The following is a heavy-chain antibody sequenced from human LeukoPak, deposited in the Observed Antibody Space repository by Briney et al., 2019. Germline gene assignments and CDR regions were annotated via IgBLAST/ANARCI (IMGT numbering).Heavy chain of an antibody. CDR3: ARERDLDLWSDDAWFDP. J-gene: IGHJ5*02. CDR2: IIPIFGTA. V-gene: IGHV1-69*13. D-gene: IGHD3-3*01. CDR1: GGTFSSYA. Sequence: WASVTVSCKASGGTFSSYAISWVRQAPGQGLEWMGGIIPIFGTANYAQKFQGRVTITADESTSTAYMELSSLRSEDTAVYYCARERDLDLWSDDAWFDPWGQGTLVTVSS.